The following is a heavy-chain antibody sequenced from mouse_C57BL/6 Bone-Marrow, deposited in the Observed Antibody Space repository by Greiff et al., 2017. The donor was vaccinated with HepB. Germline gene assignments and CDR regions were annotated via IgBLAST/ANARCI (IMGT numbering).Heavy chain of an antibody. Sequence: VKLQQPGAELVMPGASVKLSCKASGYTFTSYWMHWVKQRPGQGLEWIGEIDPSDSYTNYNQKFKGQSTLTVDKSSSTAYMQLSSLTSEDSAVYYCARGGYGFDYWGQGTTLTVSS. CDR3: ARGGYGFDY. D-gene: IGHD2-10*02. V-gene: IGHV1-69*01. CDR1: GYTFTSYW. CDR2: IDPSDSYT. J-gene: IGHJ2*01.